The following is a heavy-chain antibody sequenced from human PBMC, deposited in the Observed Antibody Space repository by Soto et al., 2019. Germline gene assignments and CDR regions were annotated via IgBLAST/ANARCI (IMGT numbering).Heavy chain of an antibody. CDR2: IYPGGVNI. J-gene: IGHJ5*02. CDR3: XXXXXXXXXXXXXDP. V-gene: IGHV1-46*01. CDR1: GYSFTSHY. Sequence: QVQLVQSGAEVKKPGASVKVSCKAIGYSFTSHYMHWVRQAPGQGLEWMGTIYPGGVNIAYAQKFKGRVTXTXXXSXXTVYMELNSLTSEDTAVXXXXXXXXXXXXXXXXDPWGQGTLVTVSS.